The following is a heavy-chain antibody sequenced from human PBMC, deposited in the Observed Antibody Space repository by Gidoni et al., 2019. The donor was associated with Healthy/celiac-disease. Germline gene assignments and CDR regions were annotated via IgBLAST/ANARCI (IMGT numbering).Heavy chain of an antibody. Sequence: QVQLQESGPGLVKPSQTLSLTCTVSGGSLRSAGYSWSWIRQHPGKGLEWIGYIYYSGDTYYNPSLKSRLTISADTSKNQFSLKLSSVTAADTAVYYCARGAYDRSGFWFDPWGQGTLVTVSS. D-gene: IGHD3-22*01. CDR3: ARGAYDRSGFWFDP. J-gene: IGHJ5*02. V-gene: IGHV4-31*03. CDR2: IYYSGDT. CDR1: GGSLRSAGYS.